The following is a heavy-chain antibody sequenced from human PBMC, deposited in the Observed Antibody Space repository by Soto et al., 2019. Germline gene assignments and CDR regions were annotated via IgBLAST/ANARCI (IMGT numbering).Heavy chain of an antibody. V-gene: IGHV3-30*03. CDR1: GFTFNSYN. J-gene: IGHJ6*04. Sequence: QEQLVESGGYVVQPGRCLRLSCAAAGFTFNSYNMHWVRQAPGKGPEWVAVISYNGDNQYYLDSVQGRITISSDNPNKKVYLEINSLRPEDTAVYFCARNSRGLGYQDGMDVWGKGTTVNVSS. D-gene: IGHD3-16*01. CDR3: ARNSRGLGYQDGMDV. CDR2: ISYNGDNQ.